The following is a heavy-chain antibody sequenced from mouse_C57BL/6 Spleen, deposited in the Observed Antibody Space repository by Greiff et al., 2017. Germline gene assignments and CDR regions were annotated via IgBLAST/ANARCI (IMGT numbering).Heavy chain of an antibody. CDR3: AIYYGSSYEDWYFDV. D-gene: IGHD1-1*01. J-gene: IGHJ1*03. V-gene: IGHV1-80*01. CDR2: IYHGDGDT. Sequence: QVQLKQSGAELVKPGASVKISCKASGYAFSSYWMNWVKQRPGKGLEWIGQIYHGDGDTNYNGKFKGKATLTADKSSSTAYMQLSSLTSEDSAVYFCAIYYGSSYEDWYFDVWGTGTTVTVSS. CDR1: GYAFSSYW.